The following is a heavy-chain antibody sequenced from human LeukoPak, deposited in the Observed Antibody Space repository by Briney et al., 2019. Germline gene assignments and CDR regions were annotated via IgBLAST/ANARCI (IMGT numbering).Heavy chain of an antibody. D-gene: IGHD1-26*01. V-gene: IGHV3-21*01. CDR3: ARAKVVGALGWFDP. Sequence: GGSLSLSCAASGFTFSSYSMNWVRQAPGKGLEWVSSISSSSSYIYYADSVKGRFTISRDNAKNSLYLQMNSLRAEDTAVYYCARAKVVGALGWFDPWGRGTLVTVSS. J-gene: IGHJ5*02. CDR1: GFTFSSYS. CDR2: ISSSSSYI.